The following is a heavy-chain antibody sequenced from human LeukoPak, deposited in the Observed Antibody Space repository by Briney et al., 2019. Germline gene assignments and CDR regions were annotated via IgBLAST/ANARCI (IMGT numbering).Heavy chain of an antibody. Sequence: PSETLSLTCTVSGGSISSGSYYWGWLRQPAGKGLELTGRIYTSGSTNYNPSLKSRVTISVDKSKNQFSLRLSSVTAAATAVYYCARALGTTIFAVVLGSFDPWGQGTLVTVSS. CDR3: ARALGTTIFAVVLGSFDP. V-gene: IGHV4-61*02. CDR1: GGSISSGSYY. D-gene: IGHD3-3*01. J-gene: IGHJ5*02. CDR2: IYTSGST.